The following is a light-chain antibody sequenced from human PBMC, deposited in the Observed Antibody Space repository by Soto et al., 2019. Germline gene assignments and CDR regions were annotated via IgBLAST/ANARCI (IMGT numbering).Light chain of an antibody. CDR3: HQYSTSLT. Sequence: EIFMTQSPATLSVSPGEKVILSCRASESVGSTLAWYQQKPGQAPRLLIRGASTRATGVPARFSGSGSGTEFTLTISSLQSEDFAVYYCHQYSTSLTFGGGP. CDR1: ESVGST. J-gene: IGKJ4*02. V-gene: IGKV3-15*01. CDR2: GAS.